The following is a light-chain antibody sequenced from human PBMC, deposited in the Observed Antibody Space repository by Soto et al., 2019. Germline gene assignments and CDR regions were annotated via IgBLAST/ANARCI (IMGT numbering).Light chain of an antibody. Sequence: DIRMTQSPSSLSASVGDTVTITCRASQGISDYLSWFQHKPGEAPKLLIYTASSLQGGVPLRFSGAGSRTDFSRTISGLQPEDSATYYCQQTYAFPWTFGQGTRVDIK. CDR2: TAS. V-gene: IGKV1-39*01. J-gene: IGKJ1*01. CDR1: QGISDY. CDR3: QQTYAFPWT.